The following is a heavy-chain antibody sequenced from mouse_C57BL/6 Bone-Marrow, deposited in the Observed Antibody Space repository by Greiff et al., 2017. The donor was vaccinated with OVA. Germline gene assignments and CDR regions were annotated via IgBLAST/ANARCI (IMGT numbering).Heavy chain of an antibody. CDR2: IHPNSGST. V-gene: IGHV1-64*01. CDR3: ARTAHATFPWFAY. J-gene: IGHJ3*01. Sequence: QVQLQQPGAELVKPGASVKLSCKASGYTFTSYWMHWVKQRPGQGLEWIGMIHPNSGSTNYNEKFKSKATLTADKSSSTAYMQLSSLTSEDSAVYACARTAHATFPWFAYWGQGTLVTVSA. CDR1: GYTFTSYW. D-gene: IGHD3-2*02.